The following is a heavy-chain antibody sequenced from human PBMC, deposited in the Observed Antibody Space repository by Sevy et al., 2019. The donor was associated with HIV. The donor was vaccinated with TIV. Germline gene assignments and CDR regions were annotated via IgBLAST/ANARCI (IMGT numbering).Heavy chain of an antibody. V-gene: IGHV3-30*02. CDR2: IGHDGNKY. CDR3: AKDYRIGNDCFLGWFDP. D-gene: IGHD2-21*02. CDR1: GFTLSSVG. J-gene: IGHJ5*02. Sequence: GGSLRLSCAASGFTLSSVGIHWVRLTPGTGLEWLAFIGHDGNKYFYGASVKGRITTSRDNSKNTVSLQMNSLRVEDTAIYYCAKDYRIGNDCFLGWFDPRGQGTVVTVSS.